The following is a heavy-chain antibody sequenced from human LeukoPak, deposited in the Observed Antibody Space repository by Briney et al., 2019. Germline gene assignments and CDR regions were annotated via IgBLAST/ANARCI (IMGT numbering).Heavy chain of an antibody. V-gene: IGHV3-23*05. CDR2: IDSSGSYT. CDR3: ARWGNDYSQFDS. D-gene: IGHD4-11*01. CDR1: GFTFSSYA. Sequence: GGSLRLSCAVSGFTFSSYAMSWVRQAPGKGLEWVSAIDSSGSYTWYDDSVKGRFTISRDNSKNTLFLQMNSLRTEDTAVYFCARWGNDYSQFDSWGQGTLVTVS. J-gene: IGHJ4*02.